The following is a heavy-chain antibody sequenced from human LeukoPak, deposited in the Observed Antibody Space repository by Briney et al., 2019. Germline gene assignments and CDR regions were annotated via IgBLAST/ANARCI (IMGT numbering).Heavy chain of an antibody. J-gene: IGHJ4*02. CDR2: ISSSGSTI. V-gene: IGHV3-48*03. Sequence: GGSLRLSCAASGFTFSSYEMNWVRQAPGKGLEWVSYISSSGSTIYYADSVKGRFTISRANAKNSLYLQVNSLRAEDTAVYSCANNYYDSSGYPRMFDYWGQGTLVTVSS. CDR1: GFTFSSYE. D-gene: IGHD3-22*01. CDR3: ANNYYDSSGYPRMFDY.